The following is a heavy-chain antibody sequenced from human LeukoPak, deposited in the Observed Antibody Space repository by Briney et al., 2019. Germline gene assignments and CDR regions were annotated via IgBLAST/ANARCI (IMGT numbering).Heavy chain of an antibody. CDR1: GYTFTSYG. Sequence: GASVKVSCKASGYTFTSYGISWVRQAPGQGLEWMGWISAYNGNTNYAQKLQGRVTMTTDTSTSTAYMELRSLRSDDTAVYYCAASNVRIAAVYYGMDVWGQGTTVTVSS. D-gene: IGHD6-13*01. CDR3: AASNVRIAAVYYGMDV. J-gene: IGHJ6*02. V-gene: IGHV1-18*01. CDR2: ISAYNGNT.